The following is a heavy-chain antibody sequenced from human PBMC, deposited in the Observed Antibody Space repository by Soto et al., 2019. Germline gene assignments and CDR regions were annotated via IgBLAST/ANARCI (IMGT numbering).Heavy chain of an antibody. CDR3: ATSFRYFDN. CDR1: GSISTTTP. V-gene: IGHV3-23*01. J-gene: IGHJ4*02. CDR2: ISGRGTNT. Sequence: GGSLRLSCAASGSISTTTPLSWVRQAPGKGLEWVSTISGRGTNTYYADSVKGRFIISRDNLKNTVNLQMNGLGVEDTAIYYCATSFRYFDNWGQGTRVTVSS.